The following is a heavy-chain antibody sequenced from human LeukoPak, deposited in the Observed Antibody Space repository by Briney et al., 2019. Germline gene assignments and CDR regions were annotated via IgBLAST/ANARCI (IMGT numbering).Heavy chain of an antibody. J-gene: IGHJ4*02. Sequence: GGSLRLSCAASGFTFSSYSMNWVRQAPGKGLEWVSGISGSGDSTYYTGSVKGRFTISRDNSKNALYLQMNSLRAEDTAVYYCAKRTIFGVVMTPYHYDHWGQGTLVTVSP. CDR3: AKRTIFGVVMTPYHYDH. CDR2: ISGSGDST. D-gene: IGHD3-3*01. CDR1: GFTFSSYS. V-gene: IGHV3-23*01.